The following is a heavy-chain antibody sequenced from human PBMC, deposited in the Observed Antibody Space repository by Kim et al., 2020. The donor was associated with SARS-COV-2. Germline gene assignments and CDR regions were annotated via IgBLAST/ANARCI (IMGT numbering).Heavy chain of an antibody. CDR3: ASLTSGWFAY. CDR2: IYYTGST. J-gene: IGHJ5*01. V-gene: IGHV4-39*01. CDR1: GGSITNNHYY. D-gene: IGHD2-2*01. Sequence: SETLSLTCTVSGGSITNNHYYSGWIRQPPGKGLEWIGSIYYTGSTYYNPSLRSRVTISIDTSKNQFALNLNSVTAADTALYYCASLTSGWFAYWGQGALVTVSS.